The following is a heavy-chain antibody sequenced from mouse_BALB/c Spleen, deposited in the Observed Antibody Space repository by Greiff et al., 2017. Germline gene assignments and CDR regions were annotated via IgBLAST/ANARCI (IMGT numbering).Heavy chain of an antibody. Sequence: VQLQQSGAELMKPGASVKISCKATGYTFSSYWIEWVKQRPGHGLEWIGEILPGSGSTNYNEKFKGKATFTADTSSNTAYMQLSSLTSEDSAVYYWARAKYGKGLDEMDYWGQGTTVTVSS. V-gene: IGHV1-9*01. D-gene: IGHD2-10*02. J-gene: IGHJ4*01. CDR3: ARAKYGKGLDEMDY. CDR2: ILPGSGST. CDR1: GYTFSSYW.